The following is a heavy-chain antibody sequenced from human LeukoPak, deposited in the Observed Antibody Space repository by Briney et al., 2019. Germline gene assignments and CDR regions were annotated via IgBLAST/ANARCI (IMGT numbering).Heavy chain of an antibody. CDR2: INPNSGDA. D-gene: IGHD3-22*01. CDR3: ARDERYDSSGYPFDY. J-gene: IGHJ4*02. CDR1: GYTFTGYF. Sequence: ASLKVSCKASGYTFTGYFMHWVRQAPGQGLEWVGWINPNSGDANYAQKFQGRVTMTRDTSISTAYMELSRLRSDDTAVYYCARDERYDSSGYPFDYWGQGTLVTVSS. V-gene: IGHV1-2*02.